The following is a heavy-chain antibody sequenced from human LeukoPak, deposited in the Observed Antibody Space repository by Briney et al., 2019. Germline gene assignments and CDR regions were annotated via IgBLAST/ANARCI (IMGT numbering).Heavy chain of an antibody. Sequence: GGSLRLSCAASGFSVDSNHMSWVRQAPAKGLEWVSVIYRAGSAYYAGSVKGRFTISRDNSKNALYLQMNSLRVEDTATYYCAREGCSGGTCYGYFDSWGQGTLVTVSS. CDR1: GFSVDSNH. CDR2: IYRAGSA. D-gene: IGHD2-15*01. J-gene: IGHJ4*02. V-gene: IGHV3-66*02. CDR3: AREGCSGGTCYGYFDS.